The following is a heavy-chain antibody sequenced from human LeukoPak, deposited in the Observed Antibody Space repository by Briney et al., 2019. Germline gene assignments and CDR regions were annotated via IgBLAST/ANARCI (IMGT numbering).Heavy chain of an antibody. J-gene: IGHJ4*02. V-gene: IGHV3-23*01. Sequence: GGSLRLSCAASGFTFSGYAMSWVRQAPGKGLEWVSTITGSGGTTCYADSVKGRFTISRDNSKNTLYLQMNSLRVEDTAVYYCAKGRGYCSAGSCYSGFDYWGQGTLVTVSS. CDR3: AKGRGYCSAGSCYSGFDY. CDR1: GFTFSGYA. D-gene: IGHD2-15*01. CDR2: ITGSGGTT.